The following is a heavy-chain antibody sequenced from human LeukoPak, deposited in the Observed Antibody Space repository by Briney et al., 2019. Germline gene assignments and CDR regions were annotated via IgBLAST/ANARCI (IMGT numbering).Heavy chain of an antibody. V-gene: IGHV1-18*01. CDR2: ISAYNGNT. CDR1: GYTFTSYG. J-gene: IGHJ4*02. Sequence: ASVKVSCKASGYTFTSYGISWVRQAPGQGLEWMGWISAYNGNTNYAQKLQGRVTMTTDTSTSTAYMELRSLRSDDTAVYYCARDHPSLNHDDYGRGYFDYWGQGTLVTVSS. D-gene: IGHD4-17*01. CDR3: ARDHPSLNHDDYGRGYFDY.